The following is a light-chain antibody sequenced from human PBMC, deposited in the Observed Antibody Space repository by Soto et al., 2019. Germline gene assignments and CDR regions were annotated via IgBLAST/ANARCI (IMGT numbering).Light chain of an antibody. CDR2: GAS. CDR1: QSVSSSS. CDR3: QQYGSSPRT. V-gene: IGKV3-20*01. J-gene: IGKJ4*01. Sequence: EIVLTQSPGTLYLSPGERATLSCRASQSVSSSSLAWYQQKPGQAPRHLTYGASSRATGIPDRFSGSGSGTDFTLTISRLEPEDFAVYYCQQYGSSPRTFGGGTKVEIK.